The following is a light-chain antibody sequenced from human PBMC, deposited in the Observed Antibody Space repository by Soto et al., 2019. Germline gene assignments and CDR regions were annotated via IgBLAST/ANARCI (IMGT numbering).Light chain of an antibody. CDR3: QQVNGYPRDIT. CDR2: AAS. Sequence: DIQMTQSPSSLSASVGDRVTITCRASQSISSYLNWYQQKPGKAPKLLLYAASTLQSGVPSRFSGSGSGTDFTLTISSLQPEDFATYYCQQVNGYPRDITFGGGTKVDI. J-gene: IGKJ4*01. CDR1: QSISSY. V-gene: IGKV1-39*01.